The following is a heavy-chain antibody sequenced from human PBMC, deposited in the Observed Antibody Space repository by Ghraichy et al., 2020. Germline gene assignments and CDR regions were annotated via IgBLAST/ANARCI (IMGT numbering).Heavy chain of an antibody. D-gene: IGHD3-22*01. CDR2: ISSSGSTI. CDR3: ARDRQTLYYDSSGYYYGFYWYFDL. J-gene: IGHJ2*01. V-gene: IGHV3-48*03. Sequence: GGSLRLSCAASGFTFSSYEMNWVRQAPGKGLEWVSYISSSGSTIYYADSVKGRFTISRDNAKNSLYLQMNSLRAEDTAVYYCARDRQTLYYDSSGYYYGFYWYFDLWGRGTLVTVSS. CDR1: GFTFSSYE.